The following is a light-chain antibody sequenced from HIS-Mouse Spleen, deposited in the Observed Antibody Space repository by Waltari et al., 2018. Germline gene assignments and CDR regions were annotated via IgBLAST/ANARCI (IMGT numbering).Light chain of an antibody. V-gene: IGLV2-14*03. J-gene: IGLJ2*01. Sequence: QSALTQPASVSGSPGQSITIPGTGTSSDVGGYNHVSWYQQHPGKAPKLMIYDVSNRPSGVSNRFSGSKSGNTASLTISGLQAEDEADYYCSSYTSSSFNVVFGGGTKLTVL. CDR1: SSDVGGYNH. CDR3: SSYTSSSFNVV. CDR2: DVS.